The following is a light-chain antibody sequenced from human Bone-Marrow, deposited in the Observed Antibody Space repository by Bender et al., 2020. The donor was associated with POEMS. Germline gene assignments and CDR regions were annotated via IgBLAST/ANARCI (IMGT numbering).Light chain of an antibody. CDR3: SSYTSDLTRV. J-gene: IGLJ2*01. V-gene: IGLV2-18*02. Sequence: QSVLTQPASVSGSLGQSVTISCTGTSSDVGSHNRVSWYQQPPGTALKVMIYEVNNRPSGVPDRFSGSKSGNTASLTISDLQADDEALYFCSSYTSDLTRVFGGGTTVTVL. CDR2: EVN. CDR1: SSDVGSHNR.